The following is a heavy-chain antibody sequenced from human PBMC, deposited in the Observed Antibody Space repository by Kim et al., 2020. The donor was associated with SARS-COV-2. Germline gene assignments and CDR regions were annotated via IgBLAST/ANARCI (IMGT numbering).Heavy chain of an antibody. V-gene: IGHV4-39*07. CDR2: IYYSGST. CDR1: GGSISSSSLF. Sequence: SETLSLTCTVSGGSISSSSLFWGWIRQPPGKGLEWIGSIYYSGSTYYNPSLKSRVTISVDTSRNQFSLKLSSVTAADTALYYCARDRDPRGFYYGMDVWGQETTVTVSS. CDR3: ARDRDPRGFYYGMDV. J-gene: IGHJ6*02.